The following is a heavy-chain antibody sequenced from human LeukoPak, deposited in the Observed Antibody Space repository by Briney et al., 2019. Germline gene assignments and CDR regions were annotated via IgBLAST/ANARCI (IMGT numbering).Heavy chain of an antibody. CDR2: IYHSGST. J-gene: IGHJ5*02. CDR3: ARAIVATINWFDP. CDR1: GGSISSSNW. V-gene: IGHV4-4*02. Sequence: SETLSLTCAVSGGSISSSNWWSWVRQPPGKGLEWIGEIYHSGSTNYNPSLKSRVTISVDKSKNQFSLKLSSVTAADTAVYYCARAIVATINWFDPWGQGTLVTVSS. D-gene: IGHD5-12*01.